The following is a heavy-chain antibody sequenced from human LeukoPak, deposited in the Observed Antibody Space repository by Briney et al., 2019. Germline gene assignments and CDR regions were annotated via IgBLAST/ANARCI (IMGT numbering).Heavy chain of an antibody. CDR1: GDSVSSNSAA. Sequence: SQTLSLTCAISGDSVSSNSAAWNWIRRSPSRGLEWLGRTYYRSKFYNDYAVSVKSRITVNPDTSKNQFSLQLNSVTPEDTAVSYCARGTGDQGFDYWGQGTPVTVSS. J-gene: IGHJ4*02. CDR2: TYYRSKFYN. CDR3: ARGTGDQGFDY. D-gene: IGHD7-27*01. V-gene: IGHV6-1*01.